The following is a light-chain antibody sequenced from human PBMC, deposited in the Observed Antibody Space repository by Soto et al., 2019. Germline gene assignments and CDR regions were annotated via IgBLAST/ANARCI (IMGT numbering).Light chain of an antibody. CDR2: GAS. CDR1: QSVSSN. J-gene: IGKJ4*01. CDR3: QQYNNWF. V-gene: IGKV3-15*01. Sequence: EIVMTQSPATLSVSPGERATLSRRASQSVSSNLAWYQQKPGQAPRLLIYGASTRATGIPARFSGSGSGTEFTLTISSLQSEDFAVYYCQQYNNWFFGGGTKVEIK.